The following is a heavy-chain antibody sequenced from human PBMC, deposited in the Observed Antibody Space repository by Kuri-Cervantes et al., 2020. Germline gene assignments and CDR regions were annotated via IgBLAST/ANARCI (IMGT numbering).Heavy chain of an antibody. V-gene: IGHV3-30-3*01. J-gene: IGHJ4*02. Sequence: GESLKISCAASGFTFSSYAMHWVRQAPGKGLEWVAVISYDGSNKYYADSVKGRFTISRDNSKNTLYLQMNSLRAEDTAVYYCAKGLYSSGWYLGGQTDYFDYGGQGTLVTVSS. CDR1: GFTFSSYA. CDR2: ISYDGSNK. D-gene: IGHD6-19*01. CDR3: AKGLYSSGWYLGGQTDYFDY.